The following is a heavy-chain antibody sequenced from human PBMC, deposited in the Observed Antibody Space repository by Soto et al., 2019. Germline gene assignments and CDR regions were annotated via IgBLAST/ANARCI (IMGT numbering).Heavy chain of an antibody. CDR1: GGSISSGGYY. D-gene: IGHD2-2*03. CDR2: IYYSGST. V-gene: IGHV4-31*03. Sequence: SETLSLTCTVSGGSISSGGYYWSWIRQHPGKGLEWIGYIYYSGSTYYNPSLKSRVTISVDTSKNQFSLKLSPVTAADTAVYYCARGDGYCSSTSCLGNYYYGMDVWGQGTTVTVSS. J-gene: IGHJ6*02. CDR3: ARGDGYCSSTSCLGNYYYGMDV.